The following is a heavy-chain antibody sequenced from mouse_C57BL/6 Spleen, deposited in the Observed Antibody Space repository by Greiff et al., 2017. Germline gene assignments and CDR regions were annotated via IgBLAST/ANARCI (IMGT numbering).Heavy chain of an antibody. CDR3: ARDGSSFYWYFDV. D-gene: IGHD1-1*01. V-gene: IGHV1-82*01. CDR1: GYAFSSSW. Sequence: QVQLQQSGPELVKPGASVKISCKASGYAFSSSWMNWVKQRPGTGLEWIGRIYPGDGDTNYNGKFKGKATLTADKSSSTAYMQLSILTSEDSAVYFCARDGSSFYWYFDVWGTGTTVTVSS. J-gene: IGHJ1*03. CDR2: IYPGDGDT.